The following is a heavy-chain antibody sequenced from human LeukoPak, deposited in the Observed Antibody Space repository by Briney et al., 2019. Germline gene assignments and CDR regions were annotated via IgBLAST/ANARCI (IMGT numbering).Heavy chain of an antibody. V-gene: IGHV1-69*13. CDR3: ARGQWLVLGYYYYMDV. CDR2: IIPIFGTA. Sequence: ASVKVSCKASGGTFSSYAISWVRQAPGQGLEWMGGIIPIFGTANYAQKFQGRVTITADESTSTAYMELSSLRSEDTAVYYCARGQWLVLGYYYYMDVWGKGTTVTISS. D-gene: IGHD6-19*01. J-gene: IGHJ6*03. CDR1: GGTFSSYA.